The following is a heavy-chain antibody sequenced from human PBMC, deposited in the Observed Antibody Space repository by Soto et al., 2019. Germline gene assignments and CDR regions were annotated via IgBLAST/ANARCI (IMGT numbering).Heavy chain of an antibody. D-gene: IGHD3-16*02. CDR3: AGTGELSHSVDY. CDR1: GFTFSSYA. V-gene: IGHV3-23*01. Sequence: EVQLLESGGGLVQPGGSLRLSCAASGFTFSSYAMSWVRQAPGKGLEWVSAISGSGGSTYYADSVKGRFTISRDNSKNTLYLQMNSLRAEDTAVYYFAGTGELSHSVDYWGQGTLVTVSS. J-gene: IGHJ4*02. CDR2: ISGSGGST.